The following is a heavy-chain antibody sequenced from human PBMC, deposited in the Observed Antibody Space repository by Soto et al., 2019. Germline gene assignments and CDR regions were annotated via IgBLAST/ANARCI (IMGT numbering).Heavy chain of an antibody. J-gene: IGHJ4*02. Sequence: TLSLTCTVSGGSISSSSYYWGWIRQPPGKALEWLALIYWDDDKRYSPSLKSRLTITKGTSRNQVVLTMTNMDPVDTATYYCARTYSSPFDYWGPGTLVTVSS. V-gene: IGHV2-5*02. D-gene: IGHD6-19*01. CDR1: GGSISSSSYY. CDR3: ARTYSSPFDY. CDR2: IYWDDDK.